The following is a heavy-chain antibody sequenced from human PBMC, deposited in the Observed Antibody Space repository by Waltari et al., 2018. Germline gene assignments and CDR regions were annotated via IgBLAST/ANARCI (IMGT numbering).Heavy chain of an antibody. Sequence: QVQLVQSGAEVKKPGASVKVSCKASGYTFTGYYIHWVRQAPGQGLEWVGWINPNSGGTEYAQKFQGRVTVTRDTSISTAYMELSSLTSDDTAVYYCARVMDDSSGPTFIDYWGLGTLVTVSS. CDR1: GYTFTGYY. CDR2: INPNSGGT. CDR3: ARVMDDSSGPTFIDY. D-gene: IGHD3-22*01. V-gene: IGHV1-2*02. J-gene: IGHJ4*02.